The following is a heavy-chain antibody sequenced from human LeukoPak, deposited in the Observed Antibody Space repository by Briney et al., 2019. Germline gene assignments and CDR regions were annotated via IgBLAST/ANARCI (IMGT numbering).Heavy chain of an antibody. CDR2: ISAYNGNT. CDR3: ARDLHDDY. Sequence: ASVKVSCKASGYTFTGYYMHWVRQAPGQGLEWMGWISAYNGNTNYAQKLQGRVTMTTDTSTSTAYMELRSLRSDDTAVYYCARDLHDDYWGQGTLVTVSS. CDR1: GYTFTGYY. J-gene: IGHJ4*02. V-gene: IGHV1-18*04. D-gene: IGHD4-11*01.